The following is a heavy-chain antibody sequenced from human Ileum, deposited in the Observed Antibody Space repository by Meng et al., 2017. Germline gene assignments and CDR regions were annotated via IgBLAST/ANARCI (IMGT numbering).Heavy chain of an antibody. CDR1: GFTFDDYG. CDR2: INWNGGST. J-gene: IGHJ4*02. D-gene: IGHD3-22*01. Sequence: GESLKISCAASGFTFDDYGMSWVRQAPGKGLEWVSGINWNGGSTGYADSVKGRFTISRDNAKNYLYLQMNSLRAEDTALYYCARDRMDSSGYYPFDYWGQGTLVTVSS. CDR3: ARDRMDSSGYYPFDY. V-gene: IGHV3-20*04.